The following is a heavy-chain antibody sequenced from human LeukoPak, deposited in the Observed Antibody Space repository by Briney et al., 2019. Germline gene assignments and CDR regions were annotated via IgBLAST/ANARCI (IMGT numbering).Heavy chain of an antibody. CDR1: GGSISSYY. J-gene: IGHJ6*02. Sequence: PSETLSLTCTVSGGSISSYYWSWIRQPPGKGLELIGYIYYSGSTNYNPSLKSRVTISVDTSKNQFSLKLSSVTAADTAVYYCARTIIAVAGNYYYYGMDVWGQGTTVTVSS. CDR2: IYYSGST. CDR3: ARTIIAVAGNYYYYGMDV. V-gene: IGHV4-59*01. D-gene: IGHD6-19*01.